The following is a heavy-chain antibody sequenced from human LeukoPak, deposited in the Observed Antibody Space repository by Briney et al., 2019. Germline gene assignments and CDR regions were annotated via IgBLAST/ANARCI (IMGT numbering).Heavy chain of an antibody. J-gene: IGHJ4*02. Sequence: ASVKVSCKASGYTFITYYMHWVRQAPGQGLEWMGVINPGGGTTSYAQKFQARVTMTRDTSTSTVYMELSSLRSEDTAVYYCARGTGLGGDYVSNWGQGTLVTVSS. CDR1: GYTFITYY. CDR2: INPGGGTT. CDR3: ARGTGLGGDYVSN. V-gene: IGHV1-46*01. D-gene: IGHD4-17*01.